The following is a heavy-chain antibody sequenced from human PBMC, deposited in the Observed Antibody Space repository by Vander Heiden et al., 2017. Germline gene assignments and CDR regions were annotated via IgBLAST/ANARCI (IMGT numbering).Heavy chain of an antibody. CDR2: IYYSGST. V-gene: IGHV4-39*02. CDR1: SSSSYY. CDR3: ARGDSSGSDY. J-gene: IGHJ4*02. Sequence: SSSSYYWGWIRQPPGKGLEWIGSIYYSGSTYYNPSLKSRVTISVDTSKNHFSLKMRSVTAADTAVYYCARGDSSGSDYWCQGTMVTVYS. D-gene: IGHD3-22*01.